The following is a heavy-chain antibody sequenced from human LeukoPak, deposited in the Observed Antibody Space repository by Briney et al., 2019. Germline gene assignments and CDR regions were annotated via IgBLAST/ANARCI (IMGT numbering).Heavy chain of an antibody. CDR3: ARVVDDSSGRRVDY. CDR1: GFSFTNAW. D-gene: IGHD3-22*01. CDR2: IYSGGST. Sequence: GGSLRLSCGASGFSFTNAWMSWVRQAPGKGLEWVSVIYSGGSTYYADSVKGRFTISRDNSKNTLYLQMNSLRAEDTAVYYCARVVDDSSGRRVDYWGQGTLVTVSS. V-gene: IGHV3-53*01. J-gene: IGHJ4*02.